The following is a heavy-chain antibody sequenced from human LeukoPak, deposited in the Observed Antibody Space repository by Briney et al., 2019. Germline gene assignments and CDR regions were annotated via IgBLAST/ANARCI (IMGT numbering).Heavy chain of an antibody. CDR3: ARDSSDYDFWSGVFDY. D-gene: IGHD3-3*01. Sequence: GGSLRLSCAASGFTFSSYSMNWVRQAPGKGLEWVSYISSSSSTIYYADSVKGRFTISRDNAKNSLYLQMNSLRAEDTAVYYCARDSSDYDFWSGVFDYWGQGTRVTVSS. CDR1: GFTFSSYS. CDR2: ISSSSSTI. J-gene: IGHJ4*02. V-gene: IGHV3-48*01.